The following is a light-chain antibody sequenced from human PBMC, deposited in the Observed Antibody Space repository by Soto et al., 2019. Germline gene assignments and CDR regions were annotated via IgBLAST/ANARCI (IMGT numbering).Light chain of an antibody. V-gene: IGKV1-5*01. CDR2: DVS. CDR3: QQYESYSAT. CDR1: QSVSGW. J-gene: IGKJ1*01. Sequence: DIQMTQSPSALSASVGDTVTITCRASQSVSGWLAWYQQKAGKAPKLLIYDVSALKRGVPPRFSGSGSGTEFTLTTSGLHPDDFATYYCQQYESYSATFGPGTRVDLK.